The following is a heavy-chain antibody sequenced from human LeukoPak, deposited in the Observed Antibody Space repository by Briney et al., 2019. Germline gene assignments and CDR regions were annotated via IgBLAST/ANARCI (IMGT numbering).Heavy chain of an antibody. CDR1: GGSISSYY. CDR3: ARSRFLEWSRWDYFDY. Sequence: SETLSLTCTVSGGSISSYYWSWIRQPPGKGLEWIGYIYYSGSTNYNPSLKSRVTISVDTSKNQFSLKLSSVTAADTAVYYCARSRFLEWSRWDYFDYWGQGTLVTVSS. D-gene: IGHD3-3*01. J-gene: IGHJ4*02. CDR2: IYYSGST. V-gene: IGHV4-59*01.